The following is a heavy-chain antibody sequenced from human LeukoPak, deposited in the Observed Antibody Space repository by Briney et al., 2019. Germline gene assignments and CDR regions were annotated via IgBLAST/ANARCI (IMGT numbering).Heavy chain of an antibody. J-gene: IGHJ6*03. V-gene: IGHV4-34*01. Sequence: SETLSLTCAVYGGSFSGYYWSWIRQPPGKGLEWIGEINHSGSTNYNPSLKSRVTISVDTSKNQFSLKLSSVTAADTAVYYCAKDRCSNGIGCYYYYMDVWGKGTTVTISS. CDR3: AKDRCSNGIGCYYYYMDV. D-gene: IGHD2-8*01. CDR1: GGSFSGYY. CDR2: INHSGST.